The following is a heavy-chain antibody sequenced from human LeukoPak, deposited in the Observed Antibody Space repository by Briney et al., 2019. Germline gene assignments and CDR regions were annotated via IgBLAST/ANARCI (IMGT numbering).Heavy chain of an antibody. Sequence: SETLSLTCTVSGGSISSSSYYWGWIRQPPGKGLEWIGSIYYSGSTYYNPSLKSRVTISVDTSKNQFSLKLSSVTAADTAVYYCARDDSSGWYGGAFDIWGQGTMVTVSS. CDR1: GGSISSSSYY. CDR2: IYYSGST. J-gene: IGHJ3*02. D-gene: IGHD6-19*01. V-gene: IGHV4-39*07. CDR3: ARDDSSGWYGGAFDI.